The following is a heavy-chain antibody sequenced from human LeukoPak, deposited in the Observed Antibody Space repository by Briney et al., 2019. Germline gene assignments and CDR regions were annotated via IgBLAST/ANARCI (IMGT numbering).Heavy chain of an antibody. Sequence: SVKVSCKASGGTFSSYAISWVRQAPGQGLEWMGGIIPIFGTANYAQKFQGRVTITADESTSTAYMELSSLRSEDTAVYYCAKGPVGLLYFPHGYWGQGTLVTVSS. CDR1: GGTFSSYA. CDR3: AKGPVGLLYFPHGY. J-gene: IGHJ4*02. V-gene: IGHV1-69*13. D-gene: IGHD2-2*02. CDR2: IIPIFGTA.